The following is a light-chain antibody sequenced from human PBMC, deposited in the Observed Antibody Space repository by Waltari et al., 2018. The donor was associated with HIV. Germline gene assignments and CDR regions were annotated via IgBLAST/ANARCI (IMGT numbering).Light chain of an antibody. Sequence: QAVVTQEPSLTVSPGGTVTLTCDSSTGPVTNAHYPYWLQQRPGQAPMTLIFETTKRHSWTPARFSGSLLGGKAALTLSGAQSEDEAEYYCLLSYNGARVFGGGTKVTVL. V-gene: IGLV7-46*01. CDR3: LLSYNGARV. CDR1: TGPVTNAHY. J-gene: IGLJ3*02. CDR2: ETT.